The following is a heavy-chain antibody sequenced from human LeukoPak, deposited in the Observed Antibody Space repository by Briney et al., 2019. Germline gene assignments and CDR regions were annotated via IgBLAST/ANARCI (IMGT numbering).Heavy chain of an antibody. D-gene: IGHD6-13*01. J-gene: IGHJ4*02. CDR1: GFTVSSNY. Sequence: GGSLRLSCAASGFTVSSNYMSWVRQAPGKGLEWVSVIYSGGSTYYADSVKGRFTISRDNSKNTLYLQMNSLRAEDTAVYYCARVTSSWYLDYWGQGTLVTVSS. V-gene: IGHV3-66*01. CDR2: IYSGGST. CDR3: ARVTSSWYLDY.